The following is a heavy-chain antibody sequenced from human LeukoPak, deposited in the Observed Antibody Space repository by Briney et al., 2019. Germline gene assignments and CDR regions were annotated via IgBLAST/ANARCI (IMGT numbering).Heavy chain of an antibody. J-gene: IGHJ4*02. CDR3: ASRYYYDSSGYYPNVDY. D-gene: IGHD3-22*01. Sequence: SVKVSCKASGGTFSSYAISWVRQAPGQGLEWMGGIIPIFGTANYAQKFQGRVTITADESTSTAYMELSSLRSEDTAVYYCASRYYYDSSGYYPNVDYWGQGTLVTVSS. V-gene: IGHV1-69*13. CDR2: IIPIFGTA. CDR1: GGTFSSYA.